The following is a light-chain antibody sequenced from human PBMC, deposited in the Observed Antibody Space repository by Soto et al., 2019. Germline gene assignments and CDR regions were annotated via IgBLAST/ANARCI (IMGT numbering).Light chain of an antibody. CDR2: WAS. CDR1: QGSSSW. J-gene: IGKJ4*01. Sequence: IQLTQSPSSVSASVGDRVTITCRASQGSSSWVAWYQQKPGTAPKLLVYWASTLQSVGPSLFSASGSGTYFILTISSLQSEDVATYYCQTYNNAPLTFGPGTKVEIK. CDR3: QTYNNAPLT. V-gene: IGKV1-12*01.